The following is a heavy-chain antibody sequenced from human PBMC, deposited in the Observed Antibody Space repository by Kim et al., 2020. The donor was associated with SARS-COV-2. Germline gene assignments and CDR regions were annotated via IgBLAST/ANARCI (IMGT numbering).Heavy chain of an antibody. CDR3: ARGSLWGNWFDP. J-gene: IGHJ5*02. V-gene: IGHV1-2*02. Sequence: NYAQKFQGRVTMTRDTSISTAYMELSRLRSDDTAVYYCARGSLWGNWFDPWGQGTLVTVSS. D-gene: IGHD3-16*01.